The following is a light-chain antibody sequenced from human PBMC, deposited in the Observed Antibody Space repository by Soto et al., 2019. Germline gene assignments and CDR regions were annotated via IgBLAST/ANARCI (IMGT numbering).Light chain of an antibody. CDR2: GTS. CDR3: QQYNNWPPFT. V-gene: IGKV3-15*01. CDR1: QSVSSN. Sequence: EIVMTQSPATLSVSPGERATLSCRASQSVSSNLAWYQQKPGQAPRLLIYGTSTRATGIPARFSGSGSGTEFTLTISSLQSEDFAVYYCQQYNNWPPFTFGPGPKVHIK. J-gene: IGKJ3*01.